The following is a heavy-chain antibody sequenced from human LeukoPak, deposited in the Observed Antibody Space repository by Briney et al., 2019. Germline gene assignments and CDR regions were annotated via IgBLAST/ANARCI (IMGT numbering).Heavy chain of an antibody. D-gene: IGHD1-26*01. CDR2: IYYSGSS. CDR3: ARHRVGVTRDFDY. Sequence: SETLSLTCTVSDGSISSYYWSWIRQSPGKGLEWIGYIYYSGSSNYNPSLKSRVTVSVDTSKNQFSLKLSSVTAADTAVYHCARHRVGVTRDFDYWGQGTLVTVSS. V-gene: IGHV4-59*08. J-gene: IGHJ4*02. CDR1: DGSISSYY.